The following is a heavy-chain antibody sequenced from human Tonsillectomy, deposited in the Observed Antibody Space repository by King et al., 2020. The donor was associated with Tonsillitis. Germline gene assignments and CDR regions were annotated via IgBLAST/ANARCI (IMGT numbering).Heavy chain of an antibody. CDR1: GFTFSSYA. D-gene: IGHD4-23*01. J-gene: IGHJ3*02. CDR3: VKFGGNENDAFDI. CDR2: ISSNGGST. V-gene: IGHV3-64D*06. Sequence: VQLVESGVGLVQPGGSLRLSCSASGFTFSSYAMHWVRQAPGKGLEYVSAISSNGGSTYYADSVKGRFTISRDNSKNTLYLQMSSLRAEDTAVYYCVKFGGNENDAFDIWGQGTMVTVSS.